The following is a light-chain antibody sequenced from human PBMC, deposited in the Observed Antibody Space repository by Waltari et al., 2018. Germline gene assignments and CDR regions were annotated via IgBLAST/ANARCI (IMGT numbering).Light chain of an antibody. J-gene: IGKJ2*01. Sequence: DIKMTHSPSSLPASVGATVTLTCRASQRLRRYFNWYQQRPGEAPNLLIFTTSNLQGGVPSRFSGSGSGTEFILTINSLQPEDFATYYCQQADGIPFTFGQGTKVEVK. CDR1: QRLRRY. CDR2: TTS. V-gene: IGKV1-39*01. CDR3: QQADGIPFT.